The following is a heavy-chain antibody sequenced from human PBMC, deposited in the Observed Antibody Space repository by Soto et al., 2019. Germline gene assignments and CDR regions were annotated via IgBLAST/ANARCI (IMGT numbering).Heavy chain of an antibody. Sequence: EVQLLESGGGLGQPGGSLRLSCAASGFTFSSYAMSWVRQAPGKGLEWVSAISGSGGSTYYADSVKGRFTISRDNSKNTLYLQMNSLRAEDTAVYYCAKDLRITLRGGMDVWGQGTTVTVSS. CDR3: AKDLRITLRGGMDV. V-gene: IGHV3-23*01. CDR2: ISGSGGST. CDR1: GFTFSSYA. J-gene: IGHJ6*02. D-gene: IGHD3-16*01.